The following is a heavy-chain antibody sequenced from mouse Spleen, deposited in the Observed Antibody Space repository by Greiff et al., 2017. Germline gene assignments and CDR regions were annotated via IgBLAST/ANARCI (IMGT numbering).Heavy chain of an antibody. V-gene: IGHV1-50*01. CDR2: IDPSDSYT. J-gene: IGHJ1*01. D-gene: IGHD4-1*01. CDR3: AILGGLGRYFDV. CDR1: GYTFTSYW. Sequence: QVQLQQPGAELVKPGASVKLSCKASGYTFTSYWMQWVKQRPGQGLEWIGEIDPSDSYTNYNQKFKGKATLTVDTSSSTAYMQLSSLTSEDSAVYYCAILGGLGRYFDVWGAGTTVTVSS.